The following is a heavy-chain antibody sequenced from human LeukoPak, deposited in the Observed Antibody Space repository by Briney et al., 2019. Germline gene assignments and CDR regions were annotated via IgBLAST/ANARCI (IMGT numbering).Heavy chain of an antibody. CDR3: ARDRASLIVDNWFDP. CDR1: GGTFSSYA. V-gene: IGHV1-69*05. D-gene: IGHD1-26*01. CDR2: IIPIFGTA. Sequence: SVKVSCKASGGTFSSYAISWVRQAPGQGLEWMGGIIPIFGTANYAQKFQGRVTITTDESTSTAYMELSSLRSEDTAVYYCARDRASLIVDNWFDPWGQGTLVTVSS. J-gene: IGHJ5*02.